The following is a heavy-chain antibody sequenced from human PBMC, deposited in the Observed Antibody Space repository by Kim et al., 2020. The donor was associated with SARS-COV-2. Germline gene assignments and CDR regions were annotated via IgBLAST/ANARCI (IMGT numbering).Heavy chain of an antibody. J-gene: IGHJ4*02. Sequence: NYKSSLKSRVNMARDTSENTFSLQLRSVTAADTAVYYCARVPIPSGYCDYWGQGILVTVSS. CDR3: ARVPIPSGYCDY. V-gene: IGHV4-34*01. D-gene: IGHD3-22*01.